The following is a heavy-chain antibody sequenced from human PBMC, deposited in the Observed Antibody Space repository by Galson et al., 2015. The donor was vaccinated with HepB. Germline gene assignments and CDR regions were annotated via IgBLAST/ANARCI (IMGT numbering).Heavy chain of an antibody. D-gene: IGHD1-26*01. Sequence: SLRLSCAASGFTFSSYWMHWVRQAPGKGLVWVSRINSDGSSTSYADSVKGRFTISRDNAKNTLYLQMNSLRAEDTAVYYCAREEGSGSYYSNWFDPWGQGTLVTVSS. CDR3: AREEGSGSYYSNWFDP. V-gene: IGHV3-74*01. J-gene: IGHJ5*02. CDR2: INSDGSST. CDR1: GFTFSSYW.